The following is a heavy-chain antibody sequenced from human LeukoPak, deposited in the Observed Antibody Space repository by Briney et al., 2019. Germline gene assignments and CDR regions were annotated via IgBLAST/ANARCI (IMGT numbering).Heavy chain of an antibody. CDR3: ARGLRGYSYDPYYFDY. D-gene: IGHD5-18*01. V-gene: IGHV4-59*12. CDR2: IYYSGST. J-gene: IGHJ4*02. Sequence: SETLSLTCTVSGGSISSYYWSWIRQPPGRGLEWIGYIYYSGSTNYNPSLKSRVTISIDTSKNQFSLKLSSVTAADTAVYYCARGLRGYSYDPYYFDYWGQGTLVTVSS. CDR1: GGSISSYY.